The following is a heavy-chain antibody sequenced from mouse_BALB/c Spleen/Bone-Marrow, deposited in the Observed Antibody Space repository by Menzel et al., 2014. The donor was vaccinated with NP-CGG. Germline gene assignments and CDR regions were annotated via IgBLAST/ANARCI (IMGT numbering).Heavy chain of an antibody. CDR1: GFSLTNSG. D-gene: IGHD2-1*01. Sequence: VQPQQSGPGLVQPSQSLSITCTVSGFSLTNSGVHWVRQSPGKGLEWLGVMWRGGSTDYNAAFMSRLSITKDNSKSQVFFKMNSLQADDSAIYYCAKNGGNNYFDYWGQGTTLTVSS. V-gene: IGHV2-5*01. J-gene: IGHJ2*01. CDR2: MWRGGST. CDR3: AKNGGNNYFDY.